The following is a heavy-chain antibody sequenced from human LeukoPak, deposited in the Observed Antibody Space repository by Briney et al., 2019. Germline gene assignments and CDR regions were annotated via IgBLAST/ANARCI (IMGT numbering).Heavy chain of an antibody. V-gene: IGHV3-48*01. CDR2: ISSSSRSTI. J-gene: IGHJ4*02. Sequence: PGGSLRLSCAASGFTFSTYSMNWVRQAPGKGLEWVSYISSSSRSTIYYADSVKGRFTISRDNAKNSLYLQMNSLRAEDTAVYYCASEGSGWDQAYWGQGTLVTVSS. D-gene: IGHD6-19*01. CDR3: ASEGSGWDQAY. CDR1: GFTFSTYS.